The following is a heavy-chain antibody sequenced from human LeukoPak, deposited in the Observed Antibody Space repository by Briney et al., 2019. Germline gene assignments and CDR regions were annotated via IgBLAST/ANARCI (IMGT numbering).Heavy chain of an antibody. CDR3: AKPGYVTSGWFDF. Sequence: QAGGSLRLSCAASGFTFSSYGMSWVRQAPGKGLGWVSTITGSGSHTYYADSVKGRFTISRDNSKNTLYLQMNSLRAEDTAIYYCAKPGYVTSGWFDFWGQGTLVTVSS. CDR1: GFTFSSYG. V-gene: IGHV3-23*01. D-gene: IGHD6-19*01. J-gene: IGHJ4*02. CDR2: ITGSGSHT.